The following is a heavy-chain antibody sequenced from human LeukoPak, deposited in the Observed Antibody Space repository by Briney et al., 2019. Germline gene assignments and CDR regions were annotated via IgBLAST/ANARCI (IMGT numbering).Heavy chain of an antibody. CDR3: ARPGAASGYLT. J-gene: IGHJ5*02. D-gene: IGHD3-3*01. CDR2: IYYRGTA. CDR1: GGSISTTTYY. Sequence: KTSETLSLTCTVSGGSISTTTYYWVWIRQPPGKGLDWIGSIYYRGTAYYSPSLKSRVTISVDTSKNQFSLKLSSVTAADTAVYYCARPGAASGYLTWGQGILVTVTS. V-gene: IGHV4-39*01.